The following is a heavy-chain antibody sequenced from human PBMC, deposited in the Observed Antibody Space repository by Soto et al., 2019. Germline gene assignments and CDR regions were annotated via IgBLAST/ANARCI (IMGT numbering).Heavy chain of an antibody. CDR2: IYYSGST. CDR1: GGSISSSSYY. CDR3: GGYSSSWYNWFDP. Sequence: QLQLQESGPGLVKPSETLSLTCTVSGGSISSSSYYWGWIRQPPGKGLEWIGSIYYSGSTYYNPSLKSRVTISVDTSKNQFSLKLSSVTAADTAVYYCGGYSSSWYNWFDPWGQGTLVTVSS. V-gene: IGHV4-39*01. D-gene: IGHD6-13*01. J-gene: IGHJ5*02.